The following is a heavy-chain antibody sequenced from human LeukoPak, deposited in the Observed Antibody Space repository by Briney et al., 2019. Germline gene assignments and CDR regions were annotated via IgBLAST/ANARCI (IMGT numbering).Heavy chain of an antibody. CDR2: INPNSGGT. Sequence: ASVKVSCKASGYTFTGYYMHWVRQAPGQGLEWMGWINPNSGGTNYAQRFQGWVTMTRDTSISTAYMELSSLRSEDTAVYCCAGARRDFWSGYWGQGTLVTVSS. J-gene: IGHJ4*02. V-gene: IGHV1-2*04. CDR1: GYTFTGYY. CDR3: AGARRDFWSGY. D-gene: IGHD3-3*01.